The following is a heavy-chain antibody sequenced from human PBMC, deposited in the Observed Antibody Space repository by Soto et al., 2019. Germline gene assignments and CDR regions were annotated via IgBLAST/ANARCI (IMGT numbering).Heavy chain of an antibody. J-gene: IGHJ6*02. CDR1: GGSISSSNW. CDR2: IYHSGST. V-gene: IGHV4-4*02. Sequence: SETLSLTCAVSGGSISSSNWWSWVRQPPGKGLEWIGEIYHSGSTNYNPSLKSRVTISVDKSKNQFSLKLSSVTAADTAVYYCARDPIVLVPAAGFGMDVWGQGTTVTVSS. CDR3: ARDPIVLVPAAGFGMDV. D-gene: IGHD2-2*01.